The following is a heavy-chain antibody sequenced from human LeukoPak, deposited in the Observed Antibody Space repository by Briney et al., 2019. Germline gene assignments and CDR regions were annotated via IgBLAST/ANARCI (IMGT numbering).Heavy chain of an antibody. CDR1: GFTFSTYA. J-gene: IGHJ5*02. D-gene: IGHD1-1*01. CDR3: AKDFLPNDGNGTWIDP. V-gene: IGHV3-30*18. CDR2: ISHDGGDK. Sequence: GGSLRLSCAASGFTFSTYAMHWVRQPPGKGLEWLTVISHDGGDKWYADSVKGRFSISRDNSKNTVYLQLDYLRPEDTAIYYCAKDFLPNDGNGTWIDPWGQGTLVTVYS.